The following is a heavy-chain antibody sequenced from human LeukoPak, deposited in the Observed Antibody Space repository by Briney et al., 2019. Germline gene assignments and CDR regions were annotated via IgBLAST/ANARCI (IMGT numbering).Heavy chain of an antibody. CDR2: IYHSGST. J-gene: IGHJ4*02. Sequence: TSETLSLTCAVSGGSISSSNWWSWVRQPPGKGLEWIGEIYHSGSTNYNPSLKSRVTISVDTSKNQFSLKLSSVTAADTAVYYCASSSYGDYPYWGQGTLVTVSS. D-gene: IGHD4-17*01. CDR1: GGSISSSNW. V-gene: IGHV4-4*02. CDR3: ASSSYGDYPY.